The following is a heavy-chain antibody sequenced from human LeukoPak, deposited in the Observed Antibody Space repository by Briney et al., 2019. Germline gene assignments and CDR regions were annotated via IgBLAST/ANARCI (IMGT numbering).Heavy chain of an antibody. Sequence: GGSLRLSCAVSAPDFGSFAMHWVRQAPGKGLEWVATIEYDASYTVHADSVKGRFTISRDNSKNTLYLQMNSLRVEDTAVYYCARDRVGLSGPHDAFDTWGQGTMVTVSS. CDR2: IEYDASYT. J-gene: IGHJ3*02. CDR1: APDFGSFA. D-gene: IGHD3-9*01. CDR3: ARDRVGLSGPHDAFDT. V-gene: IGHV3-30*04.